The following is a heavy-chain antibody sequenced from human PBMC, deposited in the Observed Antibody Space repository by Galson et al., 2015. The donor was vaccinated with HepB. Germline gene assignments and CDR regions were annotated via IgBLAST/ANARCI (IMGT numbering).Heavy chain of an antibody. V-gene: IGHV1-8*01. CDR1: GYTFTSYD. CDR3: ARVVEAMGPYYYYGMDV. Sequence: SVKVSCKASGYTFTSYDINWVRQATGLGLEWMGWMNPNSGNTGYAQKFQGRATMTRNTSISTAYMELSSLRSEDTAVYYCARVVEAMGPYYYYGMDVWGQGTTVTVSS. J-gene: IGHJ6*02. CDR2: MNPNSGNT. D-gene: IGHD5-18*01.